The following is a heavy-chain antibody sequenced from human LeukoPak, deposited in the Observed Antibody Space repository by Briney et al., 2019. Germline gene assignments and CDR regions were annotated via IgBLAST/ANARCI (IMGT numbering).Heavy chain of an antibody. J-gene: IGHJ4*02. D-gene: IGHD4-23*01. CDR3: AKGGGNSKYFDY. CDR1: GFTFDDYA. Sequence: GGSLRLSCAASGFTFDDYAMHWVRQAPGKGLEWVSLISWDGGSTYYADSVKGRFTISRDNSKNSLYLQMNSLRAEDTALYYCAKGGGNSKYFDYWGQGTLVTVSS. V-gene: IGHV3-43D*03. CDR2: ISWDGGST.